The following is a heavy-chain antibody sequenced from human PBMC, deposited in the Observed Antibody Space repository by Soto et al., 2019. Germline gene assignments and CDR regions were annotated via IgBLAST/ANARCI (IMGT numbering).Heavy chain of an antibody. V-gene: IGHV3-73*01. CDR2: IRSKANSYAT. Sequence: EVQLVESGGGLVQPGGSLKLSCAASGFTFSGSAMHWVRQASGKGLEWVGRIRSKANSYATAYAASVKGRFIISRDDSKNKAYLQMNSLKTEDTAVYYCTTYGDYVRYFDLWGRGTLVTVSS. D-gene: IGHD4-17*01. CDR3: TTYGDYVRYFDL. CDR1: GFTFSGSA. J-gene: IGHJ2*01.